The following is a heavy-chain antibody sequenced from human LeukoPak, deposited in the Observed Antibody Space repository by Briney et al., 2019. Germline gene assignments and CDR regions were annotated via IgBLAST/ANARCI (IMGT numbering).Heavy chain of an antibody. Sequence: PSETLSLTCTVSGGSISSYYWSWIRQPPGKGLEWIGYIYYSGSTNYNPSLKSRVTTSVDTSKNQFSLKLSSVTAADTAVYYCARLIPGYSSASALGGAFDIWGQGTMVTVSS. CDR1: GGSISSYY. J-gene: IGHJ3*02. D-gene: IGHD6-19*01. V-gene: IGHV4-59*08. CDR3: ARLIPGYSSASALGGAFDI. CDR2: IYYSGST.